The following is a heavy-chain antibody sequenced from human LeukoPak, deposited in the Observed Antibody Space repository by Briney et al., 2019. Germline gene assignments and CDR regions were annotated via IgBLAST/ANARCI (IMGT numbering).Heavy chain of an antibody. V-gene: IGHV3-48*03. CDR3: ASHISTRIAAAGSGDY. D-gene: IGHD6-13*01. CDR2: ISSSGSTI. J-gene: IGHJ4*02. Sequence: GGSLRLSYAASGFTFSSHEMNWVRQAPGKGLEWVSYISSSGSTIYYADSVKGRFTISRDNAKNSLYLQMNSLRAEDTAVYYCASHISTRIAAAGSGDYWGQGTLVTVSS. CDR1: GFTFSSHE.